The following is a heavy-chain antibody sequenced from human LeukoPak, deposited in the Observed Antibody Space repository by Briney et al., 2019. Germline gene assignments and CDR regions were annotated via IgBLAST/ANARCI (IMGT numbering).Heavy chain of an antibody. D-gene: IGHD4/OR15-4a*01. J-gene: IGHJ4*02. CDR1: GASISTSTYY. CDR3: ARGRLRGAKLDY. Sequence: TSETLSLTCTVSGASISTSTYYWGWIRQPPGKGLEWIGSIYSRGNTYHNPSLRSRVTISVDTSKNQFSLKLSSVTAADTAVYYCARGRLRGAKLDYWGQGTLVTVSS. V-gene: IGHV4-39*01. CDR2: IYSRGNT.